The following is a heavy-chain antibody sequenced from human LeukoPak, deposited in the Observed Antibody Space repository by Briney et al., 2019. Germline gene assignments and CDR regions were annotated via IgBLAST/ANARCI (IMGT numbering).Heavy chain of an antibody. D-gene: IGHD7-27*01. CDR2: ISDSGDNR. V-gene: IGHV3-48*02. J-gene: IGHJ4*02. Sequence: PGGSLRLSCAASGFTFSSYSMNWVRQAPGKGLEWVAYISDSGDNRYYADSVRGRFTISRDNAKNSLYLQMNSLRDDDTTVYYCARDQDWGFDYWGQGTLFTVSS. CDR1: GFTFSSYS. CDR3: ARDQDWGFDY.